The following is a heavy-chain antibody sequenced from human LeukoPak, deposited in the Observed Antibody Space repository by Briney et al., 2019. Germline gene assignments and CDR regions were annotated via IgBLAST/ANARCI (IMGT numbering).Heavy chain of an antibody. CDR3: ARGLAADTGTFDY. CDR1: GYAFTSYA. CDR2: INAGNGNT. Sequence: ASVKVPCKASGYAFTSYAMHWVRQAPGQRLEWMGWINAGNGNTKYSQKFQGRVTITRGTSASTAYMELSSLRSEDTAVYYCARGLAADTGTFDYWGQGTLVTVSS. D-gene: IGHD3-10*01. V-gene: IGHV1-3*01. J-gene: IGHJ4*02.